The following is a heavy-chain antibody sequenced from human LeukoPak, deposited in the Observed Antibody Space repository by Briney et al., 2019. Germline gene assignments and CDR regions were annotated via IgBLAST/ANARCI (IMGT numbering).Heavy chain of an antibody. CDR1: GFTFSSYW. J-gene: IGHJ6*04. CDR3: ARLFIQGPVGMDV. CDR2: IKQDGSEK. V-gene: IGHV3-7*01. Sequence: TGGSLRLSCAASGFTFSSYWMSWVRQAPGKGLEWVANIKQDGSEKYYVDSVKGRFTISRDNAKNSLYLQMNSLRAEDTAVYYCARLFIQGPVGMDVWGKGTTVTVSS. D-gene: IGHD1-1*01.